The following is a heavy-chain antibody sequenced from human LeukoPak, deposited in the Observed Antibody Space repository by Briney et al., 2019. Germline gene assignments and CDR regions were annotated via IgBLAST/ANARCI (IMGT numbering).Heavy chain of an antibody. J-gene: IGHJ5*02. Sequence: GGSLRLSCAASGFTFSSYAMSWVRQAPGKGLEWVSAISGSGGSTYYADSVKGRCTISRDNSKNTLYLQMNSLRAEDTAVYYCAKDQQWLATYNWFDPWGQGTLVTVSS. D-gene: IGHD6-19*01. V-gene: IGHV3-23*01. CDR1: GFTFSSYA. CDR3: AKDQQWLATYNWFDP. CDR2: ISGSGGST.